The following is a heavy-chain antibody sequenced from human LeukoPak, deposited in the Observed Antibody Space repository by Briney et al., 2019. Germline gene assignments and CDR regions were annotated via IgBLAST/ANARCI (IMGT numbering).Heavy chain of an antibody. CDR3: AREGEYYYDSSGYYRTGFDP. J-gene: IGHJ5*02. CDR1: GGTFSSYA. CDR2: IIPIFGTA. V-gene: IGHV1-69*01. Sequence: SVKVSCKASGGTFSSYAISWVRQAPGQGLEWMGGIIPIFGTANYAQKFQSRVTITADESTSTAYMELSSLRSEDAAVYYCAREGEYYYDSSGYYRTGFDPWGQGTLVTVSS. D-gene: IGHD3-22*01.